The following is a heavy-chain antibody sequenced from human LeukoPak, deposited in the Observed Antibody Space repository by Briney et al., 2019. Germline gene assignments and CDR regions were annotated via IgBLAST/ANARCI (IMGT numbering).Heavy chain of an antibody. V-gene: IGHV3-23*01. CDR3: AKEGYSSSWVDYYYYYGMDV. CDR2: ISGSGGST. Sequence: GGSLRLSCAASGFTFSSYAMSWVRQAPGKGLEWVSAISGSGGSTYYADSVKGRFTISRDNSKNTLYLQMNSLRAEDTAVYYCAKEGYSSSWVDYYYYYGMDVWGQGTTVTVSS. D-gene: IGHD6-13*01. CDR1: GFTFSSYA. J-gene: IGHJ6*02.